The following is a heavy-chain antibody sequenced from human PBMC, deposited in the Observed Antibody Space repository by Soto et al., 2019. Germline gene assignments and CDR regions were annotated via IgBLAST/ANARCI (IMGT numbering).Heavy chain of an antibody. J-gene: IGHJ6*02. Sequence: QVQLVESGGALDKPGGSLRLSCAASGFTFSDYFMTWIRQAPGKGLEWVSYISGSGSSSIFYADSVQGRFTISRDNAKNSLYLQMNSLRAEDTAVYYCARSSATVNGWWGYGLDVWGQGTTVTVSS. D-gene: IGHD1-1*01. CDR3: ARSSATVNGWWGYGLDV. CDR2: ISGSGSSSI. V-gene: IGHV3-11*01. CDR1: GFTFSDYF.